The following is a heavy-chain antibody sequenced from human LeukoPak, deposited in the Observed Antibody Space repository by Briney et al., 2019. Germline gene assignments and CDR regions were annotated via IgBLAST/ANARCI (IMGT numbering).Heavy chain of an antibody. CDR3: VREKDYYCGMDV. Sequence: GGSLRLSCAASGVTSCRFWVSWVREAPGKGLEWVANIKQDGSEKYYVDSVKGRFTISRDNAKNSLYLQMNSLRAEDTAVYYWVREKDYYCGMDVWGQGTTVTVSS. J-gene: IGHJ6*02. CDR2: IKQDGSEK. CDR1: GVTSCRFW. V-gene: IGHV3-7*03.